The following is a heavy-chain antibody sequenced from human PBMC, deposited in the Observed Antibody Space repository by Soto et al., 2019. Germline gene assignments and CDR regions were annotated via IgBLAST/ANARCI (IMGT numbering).Heavy chain of an antibody. V-gene: IGHV3-30*18. CDR1: GFTFSSYG. D-gene: IGHD2-2*01. J-gene: IGHJ6*02. CDR2: ISYDGSNK. Sequence: GGSLRLSCAASGFTFSSYGMNWVRQAPGKGLEWVAVISYDGSNKYYADSVKGRFTISRDNANNTLYLQMNSLRAEDTAVYYCAKVISTSWPDYYYGMDVWGQGTTVTVSS. CDR3: AKVISTSWPDYYYGMDV.